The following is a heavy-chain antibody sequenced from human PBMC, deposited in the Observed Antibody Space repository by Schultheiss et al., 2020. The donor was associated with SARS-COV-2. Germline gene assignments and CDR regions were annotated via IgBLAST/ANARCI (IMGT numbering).Heavy chain of an antibody. Sequence: GGSLRLSCAASGFTFSSYAMHWVRQAPGKGLEWVSAISGSGGSTYYADSVKGRFTISRDNSKNTLYLRMNSLRAEDTAVYYCARRTMLAFDYWGQGTLVTVSS. D-gene: IGHD1-14*01. CDR2: ISGSGGST. CDR1: GFTFSSYA. J-gene: IGHJ4*02. CDR3: ARRTMLAFDY. V-gene: IGHV3-23*01.